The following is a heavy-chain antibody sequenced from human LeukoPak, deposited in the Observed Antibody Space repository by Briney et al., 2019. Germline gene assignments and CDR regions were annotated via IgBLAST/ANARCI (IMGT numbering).Heavy chain of an antibody. CDR1: EFTFNSYW. J-gene: IGHJ4*02. Sequence: GGSLRLSCAVSEFTFNSYWMTWVRQAPGKGLEWVANINEDGSQKHYVDSVKGRFTISRDNAKNTLYLQMNSLTAEDTALYYCARDDSGPAYWGQGTLVTVSS. D-gene: IGHD6-19*01. V-gene: IGHV3-7*01. CDR2: INEDGSQK. CDR3: ARDDSGPAY.